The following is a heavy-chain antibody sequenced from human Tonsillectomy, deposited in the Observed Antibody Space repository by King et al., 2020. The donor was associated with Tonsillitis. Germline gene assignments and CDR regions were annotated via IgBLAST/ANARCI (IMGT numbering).Heavy chain of an antibody. Sequence: VQLQESGPRLVKPSETLSLTCTVSGGSTTSYYWSWIRQPPGKGLEWIGYIYYSGTTKYNPSLKSRVTITVDTYKNQFSLKLSSVTAADTAVYYCARDSVAHSYFYGMDVWGPGTTVTVSS. V-gene: IGHV4-59*01. CDR1: GGSTTSYY. J-gene: IGHJ6*02. CDR2: IYYSGTT. D-gene: IGHD5-18*01. CDR3: ARDSVAHSYFYGMDV.